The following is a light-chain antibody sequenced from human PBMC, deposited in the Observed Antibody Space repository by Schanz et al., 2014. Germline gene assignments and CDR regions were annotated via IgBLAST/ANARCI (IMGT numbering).Light chain of an antibody. CDR3: SSYAGKHTLV. Sequence: QSALTQPASVSGSPGQSITISCTGTSSDVGSYNLVSWYQQHPGKAPKLMIYEGTKRPSGVSDRFSGSKSANTASLTISGLQAEDEADYYCSSYAGKHTLVFGGGTKLTVL. CDR1: SSDVGSYNL. CDR2: EGT. V-gene: IGLV2-14*02. J-gene: IGLJ2*01.